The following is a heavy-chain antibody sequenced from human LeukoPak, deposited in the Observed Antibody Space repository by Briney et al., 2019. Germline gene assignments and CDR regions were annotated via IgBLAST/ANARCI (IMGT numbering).Heavy chain of an antibody. J-gene: IGHJ6*03. CDR2: IYTSGST. CDR1: GDSISSYY. V-gene: IGHV4-4*07. D-gene: IGHD3-3*01. Sequence: SETLSLTCTVSGDSISSYYWRWIRQPAGKGLEWIGRIYTSGSTNYNPSLKSRPTMSVDTSKNQFSLKLSSVTAADTAVYYCARVWSGYYDFWSGYSYYYYMDVWGKGTTVTVSS. CDR3: ARVWSGYYDFWSGYSYYYYMDV.